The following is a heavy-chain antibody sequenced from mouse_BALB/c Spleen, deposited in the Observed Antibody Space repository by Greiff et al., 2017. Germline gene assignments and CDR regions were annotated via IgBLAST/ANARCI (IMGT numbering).Heavy chain of an antibody. Sequence: EAGGGLVQPKGSLKLSCAASGFTFNTYAMNWVRQAPGKGLEWVARIRSKSNNYATYYADSVKDRFTISRDDSQSMLYLQMNNLKTEDTAMYYCVRQGDAMDYWGQGTSVTVSS. CDR2: IRSKSNNYAT. CDR1: GFTFNTYA. CDR3: VRQGDAMDY. J-gene: IGHJ4*01. V-gene: IGHV10-1*02.